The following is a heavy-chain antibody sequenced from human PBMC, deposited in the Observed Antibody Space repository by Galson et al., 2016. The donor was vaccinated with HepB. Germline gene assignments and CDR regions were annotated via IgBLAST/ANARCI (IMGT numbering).Heavy chain of an antibody. Sequence: SLRLSCAASGFSLGTYGMNWVRQAPGKGLEWVAFTWYDGSIEYYADSVQGRFSISRDKSKNTIYLEMNSLRAEDTAVYFCAKDRGGIQLWGLHGMDVWGHGTAVTVSS. J-gene: IGHJ6*02. V-gene: IGHV3-33*03. CDR2: TWYDGSIE. CDR3: AKDRGGIQLWGLHGMDV. D-gene: IGHD5-18*01. CDR1: GFSLGTYG.